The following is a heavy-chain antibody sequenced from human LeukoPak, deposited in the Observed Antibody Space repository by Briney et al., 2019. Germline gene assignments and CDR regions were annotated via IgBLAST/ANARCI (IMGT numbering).Heavy chain of an antibody. J-gene: IGHJ6*03. CDR3: AKDAVVVVPAGYFYYYYMDV. V-gene: IGHV3-30*02. D-gene: IGHD2-2*01. Sequence: GGSLRLSCAASGFTFSSYGMHWVRQAPGKGLEWVAFIRYDGSNKYYADSVKGRFTISRDNSKNTLYLQMNSLRVEDTAVYYCAKDAVVVVPAGYFYYYYMDVWGKGTTVTVSS. CDR1: GFTFSSYG. CDR2: IRYDGSNK.